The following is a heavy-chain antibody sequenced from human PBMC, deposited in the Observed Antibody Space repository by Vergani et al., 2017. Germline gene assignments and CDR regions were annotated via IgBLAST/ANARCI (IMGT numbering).Heavy chain of an antibody. D-gene: IGHD5-18*01. Sequence: QVQLVESGGGVVQPGRSLRLSCAASGFTFSSYGMHWVRQAPGKGLEWVAVISYDGSNKYYADSVKGRFTISRDNSKNTLYLQMNSLRAEDTAVYYCARASRGYSYGYVQYYWGQGTLVTVSS. CDR2: ISYDGSNK. CDR1: GFTFSSYG. J-gene: IGHJ4*02. CDR3: ARASRGYSYGYVQYY. V-gene: IGHV3-30*03.